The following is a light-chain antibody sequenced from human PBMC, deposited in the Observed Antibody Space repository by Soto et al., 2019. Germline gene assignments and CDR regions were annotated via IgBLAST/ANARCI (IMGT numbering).Light chain of an antibody. CDR3: QHRCNWPYT. CDR2: DAS. V-gene: IGKV3-11*01. CDR1: QSVGSY. Sequence: EIVLTQSPATLSLSPGERATLSCRASQSVGSYLTWYQLKPGQAPRVLIYDASNRATGIPARFSGSGSGTDFTLIINSLEPEDSAVYYCQHRCNWPYTFGQGTKLEIK. J-gene: IGKJ2*01.